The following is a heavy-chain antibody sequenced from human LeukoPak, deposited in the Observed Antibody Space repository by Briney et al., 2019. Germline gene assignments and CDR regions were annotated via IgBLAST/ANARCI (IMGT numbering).Heavy chain of an antibody. CDR3: ARFYYGSGSYYRYFDY. D-gene: IGHD3-10*01. Sequence: GGSLRLSCAASGFTFSDYYMSWIRQAPGKRLEWVSYISSSSSYTNYADSVKGRFTISRDNAKNSLYLQMNSLRAEDTAVYYCARFYYGSGSYYRYFDYWGQGTLVTVSS. J-gene: IGHJ4*02. V-gene: IGHV3-11*03. CDR2: ISSSSSYT. CDR1: GFTFSDYY.